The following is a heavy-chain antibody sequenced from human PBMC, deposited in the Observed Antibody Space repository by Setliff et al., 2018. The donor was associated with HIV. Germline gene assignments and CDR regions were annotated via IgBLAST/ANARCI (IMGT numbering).Heavy chain of an antibody. CDR3: ARADSSSWFFATFDI. CDR2: IYHSGST. Sequence: LSLTCTVSGDSINSGDYYWSWIRQPPGKGLEWIGYIYHSGSTHFNPSLNSRVAFSVDTSKNQFSLKLYSVTVADTAFYYCARADSSSWFFATFDIWGQGTMVTVSS. CDR1: GDSINSGDYY. D-gene: IGHD6-13*01. J-gene: IGHJ3*02. V-gene: IGHV4-30-4*01.